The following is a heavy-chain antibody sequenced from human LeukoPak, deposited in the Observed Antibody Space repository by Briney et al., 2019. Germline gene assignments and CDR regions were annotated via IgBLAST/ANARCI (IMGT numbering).Heavy chain of an antibody. V-gene: IGHV1-69*05. CDR3: ASTEHSGCYTLPGDMDV. Sequence: SSVKLSRKASVGTFTSYAISWVRQAPGQGRERMGGIIPIFCKTNYTQNFQGRVTITTDESTSTAYMELSSLRSEDTAVYYCASTEHSGCYTLPGDMDVWGEGTTVTVSS. CDR2: IIPIFCKT. CDR1: VGTFTSYA. D-gene: IGHD1-26*01. J-gene: IGHJ6*03.